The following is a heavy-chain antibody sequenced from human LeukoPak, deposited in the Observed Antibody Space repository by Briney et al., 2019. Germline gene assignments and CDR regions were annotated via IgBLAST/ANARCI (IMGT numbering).Heavy chain of an antibody. D-gene: IGHD3-22*01. CDR2: IYDSGST. CDR3: VRVTYFYDTSGFPLPTI. Sequence: SETLTLTCTVSGVSISSGDYYWSWIRQPPGKGLEWIGYIYDSGSTYYNPSLKSRVIILVDTSKNQFSLKLSSVTAADTAVYYCVRVTYFYDTSGFPLPTIWGQGTMVTVSS. CDR1: GVSISSGDYY. J-gene: IGHJ3*02. V-gene: IGHV4-30-4*01.